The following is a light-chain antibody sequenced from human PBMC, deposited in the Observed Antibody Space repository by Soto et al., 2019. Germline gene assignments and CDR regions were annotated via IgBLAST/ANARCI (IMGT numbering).Light chain of an antibody. CDR2: DVS. J-gene: IGLJ3*02. CDR1: SSGVGGYNY. CDR3: CSYAGSYTLWV. Sequence: QSALTQPRSVSGSPGQSVTISCTGTSSGVGGYNYVSWYQQYPGKAPKLIIYDVSKRPSGVPDRFSGSKSGNTASLTISGLQAEDEADYYCCSYAGSYTLWVFGGGTQLTVL. V-gene: IGLV2-11*01.